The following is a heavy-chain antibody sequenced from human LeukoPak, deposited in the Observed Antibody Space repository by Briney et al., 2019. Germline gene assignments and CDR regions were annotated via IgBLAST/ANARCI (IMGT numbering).Heavy chain of an antibody. CDR2: IKQDGSEK. Sequence: GGSLRPSCAASGFTFSSYWMSWVRQAPGKGLEWVANIKQDGSEKYYVDSVKGRFTISRDNAKNSLYLQMNSLRAEDTAVYYCARDHSLYYDILTGYAFDYWGQGTLVTVSS. CDR3: ARDHSLYYDILTGYAFDY. V-gene: IGHV3-7*03. J-gene: IGHJ4*02. D-gene: IGHD3-9*01. CDR1: GFTFSSYW.